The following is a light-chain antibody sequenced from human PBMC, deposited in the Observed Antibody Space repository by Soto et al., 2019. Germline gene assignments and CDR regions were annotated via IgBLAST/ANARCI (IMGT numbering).Light chain of an antibody. CDR2: HND. Sequence: QSVLTQPPSVSGAPRQRVTISCSGSTPNIGKNAVNWYQQLPGKAPKLVIYHNDLLPSGVSDRFSGSKSGTSASLSISGRESDDEADYYCAAWDDNLDGYVFGTGTKLTVL. CDR1: TPNIGKNA. J-gene: IGLJ1*01. V-gene: IGLV1-36*01. CDR3: AAWDDNLDGYV.